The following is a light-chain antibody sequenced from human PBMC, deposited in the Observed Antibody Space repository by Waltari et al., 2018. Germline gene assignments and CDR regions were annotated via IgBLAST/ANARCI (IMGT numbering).Light chain of an antibody. J-gene: IGLJ2*01. CDR3: NSRDSSGNLVV. CDR1: SLRSYY. CDR2: GKN. Sequence: SSELTQDPAVSVALGPTVRITCQGDSLRSYYASWYPQKPGQAPVLVIYGKNNRPSGIPDRFSGSSSGNTASLTITGAQAEDEADYYCNSRDSSGNLVVFCGGTKLTVL. V-gene: IGLV3-19*01.